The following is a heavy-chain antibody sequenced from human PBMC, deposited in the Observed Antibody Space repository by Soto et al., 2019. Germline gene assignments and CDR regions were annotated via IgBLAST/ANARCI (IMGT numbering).Heavy chain of an antibody. J-gene: IGHJ6*02. CDR1: GFTFSSYA. CDR3: ARDKTLGGHYYYGMDV. V-gene: IGHV3-30-3*01. D-gene: IGHD2-15*01. CDR2: ISYDGSNK. Sequence: GGSLRLSCAASGFTFSSYAMHWVRQAPGKGLEWVAVISYDGSNKYYADSVKGRFTISRDNSKNTLYLQMNSLRAEDTAVYYCARDKTLGGHYYYGMDVWGQGTTVTVSS.